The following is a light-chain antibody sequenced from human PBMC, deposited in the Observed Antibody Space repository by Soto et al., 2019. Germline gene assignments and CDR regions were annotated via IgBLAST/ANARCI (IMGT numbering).Light chain of an antibody. V-gene: IGLV2-14*03. CDR3: SSYTSSNTPV. J-gene: IGLJ3*02. Sequence: QSALTQPASVSGSPGQSITISCTGTSRDVGGYNYVSWYQQHPGKAPKLMIYDVSNRPSGVSNRFSGSKSANTASLTISGLQAEDEAYYYCSSYTSSNTPVFGGGTKLTVL. CDR2: DVS. CDR1: SRDVGGYNY.